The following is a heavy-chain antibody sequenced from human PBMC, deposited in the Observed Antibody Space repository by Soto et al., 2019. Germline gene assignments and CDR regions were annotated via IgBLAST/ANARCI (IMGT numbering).Heavy chain of an antibody. V-gene: IGHV1-18*01. D-gene: IGHD3-22*01. CDR1: GYTFSDYG. J-gene: IGHJ4*02. CDR3: ARAFSADYYYVY. CDR2: ISGKNGYR. Sequence: QVKLVQSGAQVKRSGASVKVSCKTPGYTFSDYGITWVRQAPGQGLEWMGWISGKNGYRKYAQHFQGRVTMTTDTSTNTAYMDLRSLRPDDTAIYFCARAFSADYYYVYWGQGTLVTVSS.